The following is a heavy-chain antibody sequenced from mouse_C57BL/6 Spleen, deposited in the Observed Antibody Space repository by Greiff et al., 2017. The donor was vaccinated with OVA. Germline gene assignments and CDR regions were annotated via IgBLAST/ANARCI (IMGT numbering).Heavy chain of an antibody. CDR3: ARGTERAWFAY. CDR2: IYPGDGDT. Sequence: QVHVKQSGPELVKPGASVKISCKASGYAFSSSWMNWVKQRPGKGLEWIGRIYPGDGDTNYNGKFKGKATLTADKSSSTAYMQLSSLTSEDSAVYFCARGTERAWFAYWGQGTLVTVSA. V-gene: IGHV1-82*01. CDR1: GYAFSSSW. J-gene: IGHJ3*01. D-gene: IGHD3-3*01.